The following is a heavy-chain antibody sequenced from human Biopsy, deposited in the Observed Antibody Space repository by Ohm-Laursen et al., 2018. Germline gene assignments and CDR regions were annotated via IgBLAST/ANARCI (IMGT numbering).Heavy chain of an antibody. CDR2: VYNGGIT. V-gene: IGHV4-59*01. CDR3: ARTPRDSFWSGSYKRGLWFDP. J-gene: IGHJ5*02. Sequence: TLCLTCSVSGGSIISYYWTWIRQPPGKGLEWIGHVYNGGITNYNPSLKSRVTISKDTSKNQFSLQVNSVTAADTAVYYCARTPRDSFWSGSYKRGLWFDPWGQGTLVIVSS. D-gene: IGHD3-3*01. CDR1: GGSIISYY.